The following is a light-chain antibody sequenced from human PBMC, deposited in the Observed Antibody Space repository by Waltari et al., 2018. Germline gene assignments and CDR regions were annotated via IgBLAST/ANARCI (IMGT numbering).Light chain of an antibody. CDR2: KDN. CDR1: ALPKQY. Sequence: SYELTQPPSVSVSPGQTARITCSGDALPKQYAYWYQQKPGQAPGLVIYKDNERPSGIPERFSGSSSGTTVTLTISGVQAEDEADYYCQSSDSSVVFGGGTKLTVL. CDR3: QSSDSSVV. V-gene: IGLV3-25*03. J-gene: IGLJ2*01.